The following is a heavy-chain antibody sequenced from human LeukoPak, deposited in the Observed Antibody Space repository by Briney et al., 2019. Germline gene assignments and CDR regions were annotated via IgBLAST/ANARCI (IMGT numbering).Heavy chain of an antibody. Sequence: GGSLRLSCAASGFTVSSNYMSWVRQAPGKGLEWVGRIKSKTDGGTTDYAAPVEGRFTISRDDSKNTLYLQMNSLKTEDTAVYYCTTDAWEGFYDRADYWGQGTLVTVSS. CDR2: IKSKTDGGTT. V-gene: IGHV3-15*01. D-gene: IGHD1-26*01. CDR1: GFTVSSNY. J-gene: IGHJ4*02. CDR3: TTDAWEGFYDRADY.